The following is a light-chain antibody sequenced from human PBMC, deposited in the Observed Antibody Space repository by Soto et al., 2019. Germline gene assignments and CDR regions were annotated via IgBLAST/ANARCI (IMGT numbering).Light chain of an antibody. CDR3: QQFHNYPLS. V-gene: IGKV1D-13*01. CDR2: DAS. Sequence: AIQLTQSPSSLSASVGDRVTITYRASQGISTALAWYQQRPGKAPKVLIYDASNLQGGVPSRFSGSGSGTDFTLTITSLQPEDFASYYCQQFHNYPLSFGGGTKVDIK. J-gene: IGKJ4*01. CDR1: QGISTA.